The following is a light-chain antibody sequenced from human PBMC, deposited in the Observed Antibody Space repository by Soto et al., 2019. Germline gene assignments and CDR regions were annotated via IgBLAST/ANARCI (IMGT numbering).Light chain of an antibody. CDR1: SSNLGAGYD. CDR3: SAWDASLNDYV. J-gene: IGLJ1*01. CDR2: GTR. V-gene: IGLV1-40*01. Sequence: QSVLTQPPSVSGAPWQSVTIFCTGSSSNLGAGYDVHWYQQLLGTAPKLLIYGTRNRPSGVPDRVSGSKSGTSASLAITGLQSEDEADYYCSAWDASLNDYVFGTGTKVTVL.